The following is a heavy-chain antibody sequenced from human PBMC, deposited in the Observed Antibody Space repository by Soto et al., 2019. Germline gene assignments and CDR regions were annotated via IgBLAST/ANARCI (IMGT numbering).Heavy chain of an antibody. D-gene: IGHD4-17*01. V-gene: IGHV3-30-3*01. J-gene: IGHJ4*02. CDR2: ISYDGSNK. Sequence: QVQLVESGGGVVQPGRSLRLSCAASGFTFSSYAMHWVRQAPGKGLEWVAVISYDGSNKYYADSVKGRFTISRDNSKNTLYLQMNSLRAEDTAVYYCARGDDYGDRKADWGQGTLVTGSS. CDR1: GFTFSSYA. CDR3: ARGDDYGDRKAD.